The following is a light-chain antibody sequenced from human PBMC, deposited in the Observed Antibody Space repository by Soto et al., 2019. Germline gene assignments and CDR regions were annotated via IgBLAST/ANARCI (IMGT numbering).Light chain of an antibody. CDR3: QQSHSIPWT. J-gene: IGKJ1*01. CDR1: QSISSN. CDR2: AAS. V-gene: IGKV1-39*01. Sequence: DIQMTQSPSSLSASVGDRVTITCLASQSISSNLNWYQQKPGKAPTLLIYAASNLQSGVPSTFSGSGSGTDFTLTISSLQPEDFATYYCQQSHSIPWTFGQGTKVDIK.